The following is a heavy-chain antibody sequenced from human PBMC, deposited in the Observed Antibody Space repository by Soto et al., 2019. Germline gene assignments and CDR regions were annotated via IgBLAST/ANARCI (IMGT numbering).Heavy chain of an antibody. V-gene: IGHV4-39*01. CDR1: GGSIISSSYY. D-gene: IGHD2-2*01. Sequence: PSETLSHTCTFSGGSIISSSYYWGWIRQPPGKGLEWIGSMYYSGNTYYNPSLKSRVTISVDTSKNQFSLNLSSMTAADTAVYYCAGLGYCSSTSCYAWGQGTLVTVSS. CDR3: AGLGYCSSTSCYA. CDR2: MYYSGNT. J-gene: IGHJ5*02.